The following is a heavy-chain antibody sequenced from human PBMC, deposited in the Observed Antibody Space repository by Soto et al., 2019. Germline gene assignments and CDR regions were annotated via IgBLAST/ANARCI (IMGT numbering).Heavy chain of an antibody. CDR3: VIQVTYDIVAPPCLLDK. CDR2: IYYTGTT. D-gene: IGHD2-21*01. CDR1: GGSISNTDHF. V-gene: IGHV4-39*01. J-gene: IGHJ4*02. Sequence: QLQLRESGPGLVKPSETLSLTCTVSGGSISNTDHFWGWIRQPPGKGLEWIGSIYYTGTTYYSPSLKSRVTMSVDTSKNKFSLHLSSVTAADVAVYYCVIQVTYDIVAPPCLLDKWGQGSLVIVSS.